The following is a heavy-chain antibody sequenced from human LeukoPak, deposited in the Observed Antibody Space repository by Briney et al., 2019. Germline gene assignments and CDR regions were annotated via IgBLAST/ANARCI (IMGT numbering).Heavy chain of an antibody. Sequence: PGASVKVSCKASGYTFTSYGISWVRLAPGHGLEWMGWISAYNGNRKYEKKLQGRVTMTTDTSTSTAYMELRSLRSDDTAVYYCARGLYSSSLSNFDYWGQGTLVTVSP. D-gene: IGHD6-13*01. V-gene: IGHV1-18*01. J-gene: IGHJ4*02. CDR1: GYTFTSYG. CDR2: ISAYNGNR. CDR3: ARGLYSSSLSNFDY.